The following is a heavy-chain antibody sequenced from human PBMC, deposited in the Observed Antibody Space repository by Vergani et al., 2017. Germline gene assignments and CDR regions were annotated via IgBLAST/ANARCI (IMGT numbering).Heavy chain of an antibody. CDR2: ISGSGGST. Sequence: EVQLLESGGGLVQPGGSLRLSCAASGFTFSSYAMSWVRQAPGKGLEWVSAISGSGGSTYYADSVKGRFTISRDNSKNTLYLQMNSLRAEDTAVYYCAKNYGSSTSCQYYYYYYMDVWGKGTTVTVSS. J-gene: IGHJ6*03. CDR1: GFTFSSYA. V-gene: IGHV3-23*01. D-gene: IGHD2-2*01. CDR3: AKNYGSSTSCQYYYYYYMDV.